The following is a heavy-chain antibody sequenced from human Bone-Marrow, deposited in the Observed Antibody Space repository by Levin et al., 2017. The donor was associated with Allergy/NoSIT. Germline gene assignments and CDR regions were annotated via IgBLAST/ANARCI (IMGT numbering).Heavy chain of an antibody. D-gene: IGHD3-22*01. CDR2: ISSGSGTS. CDR3: ARETTYYFDTGGDLRAGWYFDL. V-gene: IGHV3-48*01. CDR1: GFSFNTYN. Sequence: LSLTCAASGFSFNTYNMHWVRQAPGKGLECISYISSGSGTSDYADSVKGRFTISRDNANNSMYLQMNSRRADDTAVYYCARETTYYFDTGGDLRAGWYFDLWGRGTLVTVSS. J-gene: IGHJ2*01.